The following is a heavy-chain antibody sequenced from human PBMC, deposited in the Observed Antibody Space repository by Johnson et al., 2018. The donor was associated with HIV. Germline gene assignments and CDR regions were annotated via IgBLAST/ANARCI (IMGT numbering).Heavy chain of an antibody. CDR3: ARKGDSLDI. CDR1: GFTFSNYW. J-gene: IGHJ3*02. Sequence: VQLVESGGGLVQPGGSLRLSCADSGFTFSNYWMTWVRQAPGKGLEWVANINLDGSEKYYVDFVEGRFTISRDNAKNSLHLQMNSLRADGTAVYYCARKGDSLDIGGQGTMVTVSS. CDR2: INLDGSEK. V-gene: IGHV3-7*05.